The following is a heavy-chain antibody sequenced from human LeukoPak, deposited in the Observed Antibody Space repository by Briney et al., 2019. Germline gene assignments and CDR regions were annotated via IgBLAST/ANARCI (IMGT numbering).Heavy chain of an antibody. CDR3: ARDRGMASDSSGWHDY. CDR1: GGSISSYY. D-gene: IGHD6-19*01. Sequence: PSETLSLTRTVSGGSISSYYWSWIRQPAGKGLEWIGRIYTSGSTNYNPSLKSRVTMSVDTSKNQFSLKLSSVTAADTAVYYCARDRGMASDSSGWHDYWGQGTLVTVSS. V-gene: IGHV4-4*07. J-gene: IGHJ4*02. CDR2: IYTSGST.